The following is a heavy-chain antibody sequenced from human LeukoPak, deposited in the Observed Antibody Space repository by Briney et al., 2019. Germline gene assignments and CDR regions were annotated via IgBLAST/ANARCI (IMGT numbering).Heavy chain of an antibody. Sequence: GGSLRLSCAASGFTFSSYAMHWVRQAPGKGLEYVSAISSNGGSTYYANSVKGRFTISRDNSKNTLYLQMGSLRAEDMAVYYCARAEQQLVGGAFDIWGQGTMVTVSS. V-gene: IGHV3-64*01. CDR2: ISSNGGST. D-gene: IGHD6-13*01. CDR3: ARAEQQLVGGAFDI. CDR1: GFTFSSYA. J-gene: IGHJ3*02.